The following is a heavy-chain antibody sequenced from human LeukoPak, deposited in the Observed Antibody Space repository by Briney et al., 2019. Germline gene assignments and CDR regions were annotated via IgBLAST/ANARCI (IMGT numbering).Heavy chain of an antibody. J-gene: IGHJ6*03. CDR2: ISGSGGST. Sequence: GGSLRLSCAASGFTFSSYAMSWVRQAPGKGLEWVSAISGSGGSTYYADSVKGRFTISRDNSKNTLYLQMNSLRAEDTAVYYCAKKSAGSCNYYYYYMDVWGKGTTVTVSS. D-gene: IGHD1-26*01. CDR1: GFTFSSYA. V-gene: IGHV3-23*01. CDR3: AKKSAGSCNYYYYYMDV.